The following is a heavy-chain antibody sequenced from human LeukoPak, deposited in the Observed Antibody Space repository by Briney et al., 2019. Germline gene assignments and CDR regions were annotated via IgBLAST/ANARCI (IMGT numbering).Heavy chain of an antibody. CDR3: AREGNHDYGDYVLGY. CDR2: IKQDGSEK. V-gene: IGHV3-7*01. Sequence: PGGSLRLSCAASGFTFTSYWMSWVRQAPGKGLEWVANIKQDGSEKYYVDSVKGRFTISRDNAKNSLYLQMNSLRAEDTAVYYCAREGNHDYGDYVLGYWSQGTQVTVSS. D-gene: IGHD4-17*01. J-gene: IGHJ4*02. CDR1: GFTFTSYW.